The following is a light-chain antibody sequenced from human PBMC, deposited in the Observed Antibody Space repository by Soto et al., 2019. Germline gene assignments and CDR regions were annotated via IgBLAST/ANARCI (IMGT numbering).Light chain of an antibody. CDR3: QQYDSYSPT. Sequence: DIQMTQSPSTLSASVGDRVSITCRASQRISNWLAWYQQKPRKAPKLLIYKAAALESGVPSRFSGRGSGTEFTLTISSLQPDDFATYYCQQYDSYSPTFGQGTKVEI. CDR2: KAA. V-gene: IGKV1-5*03. CDR1: QRISNW. J-gene: IGKJ1*01.